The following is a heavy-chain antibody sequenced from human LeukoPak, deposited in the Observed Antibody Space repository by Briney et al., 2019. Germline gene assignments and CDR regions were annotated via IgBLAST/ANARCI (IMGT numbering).Heavy chain of an antibody. V-gene: IGHV3-30*03. CDR3: ARDFYDSSGYYQVNY. D-gene: IGHD3-22*01. CDR1: GFSFSSYG. Sequence: GGSLRLSCAASGFSFSSYGMHWVRQAPGKGLEWVAVISYDGSNKDFADSLKGRFTISRDNSKSTLYLQMNSLRAEDTAVYYCARDFYDSSGYYQVNYRGQGTLVTVSS. CDR2: ISYDGSNK. J-gene: IGHJ4*02.